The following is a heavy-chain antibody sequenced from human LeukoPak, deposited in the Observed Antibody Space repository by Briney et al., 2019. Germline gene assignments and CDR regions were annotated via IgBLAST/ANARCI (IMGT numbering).Heavy chain of an antibody. D-gene: IGHD3-3*01. V-gene: IGHV3-48*03. J-gene: IGHJ4*02. Sequence: GRSLRLSCAVSGLTFSSYAMHWVRQAPGKGLEWVSYISSSGRTPYYADSVKGRFTISRDNAKNSLYLQMNSLRAEDTAVYYCARRSGYYHYFDYWGQGTLVTVSS. CDR1: GLTFSSYA. CDR3: ARRSGYYHYFDY. CDR2: ISSSGRTP.